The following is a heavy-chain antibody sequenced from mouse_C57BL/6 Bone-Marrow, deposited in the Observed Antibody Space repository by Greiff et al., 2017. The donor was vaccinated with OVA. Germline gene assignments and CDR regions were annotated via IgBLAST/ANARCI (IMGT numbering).Heavy chain of an antibody. J-gene: IGHJ3*01. CDR1: GYTFTSYT. D-gene: IGHD2-1*01. CDR3: AREDGNWFAY. CDR2: IHPSSGYT. V-gene: IGHV1-4*01. Sequence: QVQLQQSGAELARPGASVKMSCKASGYTFTSYTMHWVKRRPGQGLEWIGYIHPSSGYTKYNQKFKDKATLTADKSSSTAYMQLSSLTSEDSAVYYWAREDGNWFAYWGQGTLVTVSA.